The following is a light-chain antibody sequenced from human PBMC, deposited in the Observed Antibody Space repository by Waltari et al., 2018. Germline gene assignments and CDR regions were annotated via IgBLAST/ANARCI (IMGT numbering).Light chain of an antibody. CDR1: GGPSGNA. V-gene: IGLV4-69*01. CDR3: QTWGTDSRV. CDR2: LNSDGSH. Sequence: QLVLTQSPSASASLGASVKLTCTLRGGPSGNAMPWHQQQPEKGPRYLMKLNSDGSHHKGDGIPDRFSGSSSGAERYLSISSVQSEDEADYYCQTWGTDSRVFGGGTKLTVL. J-gene: IGLJ3*02.